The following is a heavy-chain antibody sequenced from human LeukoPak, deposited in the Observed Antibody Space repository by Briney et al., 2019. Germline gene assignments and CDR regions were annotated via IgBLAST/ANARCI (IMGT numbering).Heavy chain of an antibody. CDR3: AAGSGGSEGY. Sequence: PGRSLRLSCAASGFTFSSYGMHWVRQAPGKGLEWVAVISYDGSNKYYADSVKGRFTISRDNSKNTLYLQMNSLRAEDTAVYYCAAGSGGSEGYWGQGTLVTVSS. CDR1: GFTFSSYG. CDR2: ISYDGSNK. V-gene: IGHV3-30*03. D-gene: IGHD3-10*01. J-gene: IGHJ4*02.